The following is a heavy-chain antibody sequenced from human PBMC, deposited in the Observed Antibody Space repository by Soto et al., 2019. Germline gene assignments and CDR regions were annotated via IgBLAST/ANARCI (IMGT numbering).Heavy chain of an antibody. CDR3: ARAGYVEGRQLASSQSIDY. CDR2: ISAYNGNT. Sequence: ASVKVSCKASGYTFTSYGISWVRQAPGQGLEWMGWISAYNGNTNYAQKLQGRVTMTTDTSTSTAYMELRSLRSDDTAVYYCARAGYVEGRQLASSQSIDYWGQGTLVTVSS. V-gene: IGHV1-18*01. D-gene: IGHD6-6*01. J-gene: IGHJ4*02. CDR1: GYTFTSYG.